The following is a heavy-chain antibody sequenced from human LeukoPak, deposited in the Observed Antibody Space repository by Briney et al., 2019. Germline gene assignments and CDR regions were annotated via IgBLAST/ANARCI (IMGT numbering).Heavy chain of an antibody. CDR2: ISGDGSNK. CDR3: ARRIDFGGLLLPYYYYGMDV. J-gene: IGHJ6*02. CDR1: GFTFRSSV. V-gene: IGHV3-30*04. D-gene: IGHD3-10*01. Sequence: GRSLRLSCAASGFTFRSSVMYWVRQAPGKGLEWVAEISGDGSNKDFVDSVKGRFTISRDNSKNTLYLQMNSLRVEDTAAYFCARRIDFGGLLLPYYYYGMDVWGQGTTVTVS.